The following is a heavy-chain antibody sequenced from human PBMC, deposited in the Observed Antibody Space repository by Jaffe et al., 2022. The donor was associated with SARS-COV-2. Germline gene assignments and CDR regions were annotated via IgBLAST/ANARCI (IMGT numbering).Heavy chain of an antibody. CDR2: ISWNSGRI. CDR3: VKGSEWAAASDYFDH. CDR1: GFTFDDYA. V-gene: IGHV3-9*01. J-gene: IGHJ4*02. D-gene: IGHD6-13*01. Sequence: EVQLVESGGGLVQPGRSLRLSCAASGFTFDDYAMHWVRQVPGKGLEWVSGISWNSGRIDYADSVKGRFTISRDNAKNSLFVQMNSLRVEDTALYYCVKGSEWAAASDYFDHWGQGTLVTVSS.